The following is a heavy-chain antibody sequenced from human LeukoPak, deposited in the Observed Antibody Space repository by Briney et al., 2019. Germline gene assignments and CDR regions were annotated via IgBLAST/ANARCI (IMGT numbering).Heavy chain of an antibody. CDR2: ITSTSSYM. V-gene: IGHV3-21*06. Sequence: GGSLRLSCAASGFTFSNYNMNWVRQAPGKGLEWVSSITSTSSYMYYADSVKGRFTISRGNAKNSLYLQMNSLRAEDTAVYYCTRDLSPAHFWGQGTLVTVSS. CDR1: GFTFSNYN. CDR3: TRDLSPAHF. J-gene: IGHJ4*02. D-gene: IGHD2/OR15-2a*01.